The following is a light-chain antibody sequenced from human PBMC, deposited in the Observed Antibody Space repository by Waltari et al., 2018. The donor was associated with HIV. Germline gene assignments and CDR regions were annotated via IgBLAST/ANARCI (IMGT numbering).Light chain of an antibody. Sequence: QSALTQSASVSGSPGQSITISCSGTRSEVGGFGYVFWYQQRPGKAPKLMIYEVSNRPSGVATRFSGSMSGNTASLIISGLQAEDEADYYCTSYTSSTTLVFGTGTKVTVL. CDR1: RSEVGGFGY. CDR3: TSYTSSTTLV. J-gene: IGLJ1*01. CDR2: EVS. V-gene: IGLV2-14*01.